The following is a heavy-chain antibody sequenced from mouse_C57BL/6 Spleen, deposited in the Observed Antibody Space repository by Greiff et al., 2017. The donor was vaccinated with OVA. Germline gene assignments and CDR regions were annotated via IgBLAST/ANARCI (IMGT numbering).Heavy chain of an antibody. CDR3: ARRDYYGSSPPFDV. CDR2: ISSGGSYT. V-gene: IGHV5-6*02. CDR1: GFTFSSYG. Sequence: DVKLVESGGDLVKPGGSLKLSCAASGFTFSSYGMSWVRQTPDKRLEWVATISSGGSYTYYPDSVKGRFTISRDNAKNTLYLQMSSLKSEDTAMYYCARRDYYGSSPPFDVWGTGTTVTVSS. D-gene: IGHD1-1*01. J-gene: IGHJ1*03.